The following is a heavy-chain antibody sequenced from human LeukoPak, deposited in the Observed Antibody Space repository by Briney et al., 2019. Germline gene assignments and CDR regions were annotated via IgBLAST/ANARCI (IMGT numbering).Heavy chain of an antibody. CDR2: INHSGST. D-gene: IGHD5-24*01. V-gene: IGHV4-34*01. Sequence: SETLSLTCAVYGGSFSDYYWSWIRQPPGKGLEWIGEINHSGSTNYNPSLKSRVTISVDTSKNRFSLKLRSVTAADTAVYYCARHRGYNPPDNWGQGTLVTVSS. CDR1: GGSFSDYY. CDR3: ARHRGYNPPDN. J-gene: IGHJ4*02.